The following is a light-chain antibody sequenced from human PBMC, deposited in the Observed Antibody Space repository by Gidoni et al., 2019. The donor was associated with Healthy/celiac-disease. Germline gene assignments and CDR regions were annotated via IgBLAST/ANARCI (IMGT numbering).Light chain of an antibody. CDR1: RSNIGAGYD. CDR3: QSYDSSLSAVV. CDR2: GNS. V-gene: IGLV1-40*01. Sequence: QSVLTQPPSVSGPPGQRVPISCTGSRSNIGAGYDVHWYQQLPGTAPKLLIYGNSNRPSGVPDRFSGSKSGTSASLAITGLQAEDEADYYCQSYDSSLSAVVFGGGTKLTVL. J-gene: IGLJ2*01.